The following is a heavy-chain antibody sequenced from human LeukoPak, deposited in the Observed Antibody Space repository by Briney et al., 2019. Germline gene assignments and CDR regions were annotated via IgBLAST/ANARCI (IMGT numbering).Heavy chain of an antibody. Sequence: GGSLRLSCAASGFXFSSYWISWVRQAPGKGLEWVANIKQDGSEKYYVDSVKGRFTISRDNAKNSLYLQMNSLRAEDTAVYYCARDYGGSYYYYYYYGMDVWGQGTTVTVSS. J-gene: IGHJ6*02. V-gene: IGHV3-7*05. D-gene: IGHD1-26*01. CDR2: IKQDGSEK. CDR1: GFXFSSYW. CDR3: ARDYGGSYYYYYYYGMDV.